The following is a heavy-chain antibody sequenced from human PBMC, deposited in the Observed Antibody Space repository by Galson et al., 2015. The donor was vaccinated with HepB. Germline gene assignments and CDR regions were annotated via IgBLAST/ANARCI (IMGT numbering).Heavy chain of an antibody. CDR2: IIPFFHTT. V-gene: IGHV1-69*13. D-gene: IGHD3-22*01. J-gene: IGHJ4*02. Sequence: SVKVSCKASGGTFKNHPIRWVRQAPGQGLEWMGSIIPFFHTTHYAQTFQGRVTITADESTTTAYMELSSLTSEDTAVYYCARAGDYYYDTDGYYYYFDFWGQGTLVTVSS. CDR1: GGTFKNHP. CDR3: ARAGDYYYDTDGYYYYFDF.